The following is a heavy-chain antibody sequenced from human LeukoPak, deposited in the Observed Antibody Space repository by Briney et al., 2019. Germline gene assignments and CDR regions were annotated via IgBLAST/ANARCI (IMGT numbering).Heavy chain of an antibody. Sequence: PSETLSLTCAVYGGSLSGYYWSWIRQPPGKGLEWIGEINHSGSTNYNPSLKSRVTISVDTSKNQFSLKLSSVTAADTAVYYCARTKGLWFGELLAFDYWGQGTLVTVSS. V-gene: IGHV4-34*01. CDR1: GGSLSGYY. CDR2: INHSGST. CDR3: ARTKGLWFGELLAFDY. D-gene: IGHD3-10*01. J-gene: IGHJ4*02.